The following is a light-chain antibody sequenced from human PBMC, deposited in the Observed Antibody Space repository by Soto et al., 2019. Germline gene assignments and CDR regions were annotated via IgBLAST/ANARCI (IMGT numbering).Light chain of an antibody. CDR3: QHLNNYPPFT. J-gene: IGKJ3*01. V-gene: IGKV1-9*01. CDR1: QDIKTY. CDR2: GTF. Sequence: IQLTQSPSSLSASVGNRVSITCRASQDIKTYLAWYQQKQGKAPKLLISGTFTLQSGVPSRFNGSGSGTDFTLTISRLQPEDFATYYCQHLNNYPPFTFGPGTKVDLE.